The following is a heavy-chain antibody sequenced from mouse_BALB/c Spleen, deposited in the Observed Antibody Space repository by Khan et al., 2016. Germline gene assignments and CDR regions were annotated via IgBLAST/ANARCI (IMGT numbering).Heavy chain of an antibody. V-gene: IGHV5-4*02. J-gene: IGHJ2*01. CDR1: GFTFSDYY. CDR2: ISDGGSYT. CDR3: TRGGYDGYFDY. Sequence: EVELVESGGGLVKPGGSLKLSCAASGFTFSDYYMYWVRQTPEKRLEWVATISDGGSYTSYPDSVKGRFIIFRDNANNNLYLQMTSLKSEDTAIYYSTRGGYDGYFDYWGQGTIITVSS. D-gene: IGHD2-14*01.